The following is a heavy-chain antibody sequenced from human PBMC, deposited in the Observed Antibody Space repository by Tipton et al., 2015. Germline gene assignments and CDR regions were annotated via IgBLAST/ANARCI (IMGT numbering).Heavy chain of an antibody. CDR1: GYSFTTSW. Sequence: QLVQSGAEVKKPGESLKISCKGSGYSFTTSWIGWVRQMPGKGLEWIGYIDYSGTTYYNPSLKSLLTISLDTSKNQFSLKLNSVTAADTAVYYCARSHPYGGYVGYYFDHWGQGTLVTVSS. J-gene: IGHJ4*02. CDR3: ARSHPYGGYVGYYFDH. D-gene: IGHD5-12*01. V-gene: IGHV5-10-1*01. CDR2: IDYSGTT.